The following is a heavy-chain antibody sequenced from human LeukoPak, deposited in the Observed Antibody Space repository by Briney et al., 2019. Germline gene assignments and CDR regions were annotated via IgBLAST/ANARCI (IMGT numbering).Heavy chain of an antibody. CDR3: ARMTEYSLDP. J-gene: IGHJ5*02. D-gene: IGHD2-21*01. CDR1: GFTVSSNY. Sequence: GGSLRLSCAASGFTVSSNYMSWVRQAPGKGLEWVSVIYSGGSTYYADSVKGRFTISRDNAKNSLNLQLNSLRAEDTAVYFCARMTEYSLDPWGQGTLVTVSS. V-gene: IGHV3-53*01. CDR2: IYSGGST.